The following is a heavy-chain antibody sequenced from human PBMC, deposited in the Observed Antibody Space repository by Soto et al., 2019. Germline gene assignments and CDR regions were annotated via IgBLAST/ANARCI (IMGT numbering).Heavy chain of an antibody. CDR1: GGSVTGYC. V-gene: IGHV4-59*08. D-gene: IGHD6-6*01. CDR3: ARQWCSSSSFAFDI. Sequence: TSETLSLTCSVSGGSVTGYCWSWVRQPPGKGLEWIAYIYSSGTTFYNPSLRDRVTISVDTSKNQFSLKLSSVTAADTAVYYCARQWCSSSSFAFDIWGQGTMVTVSS. CDR2: IYSSGTT. J-gene: IGHJ3*02.